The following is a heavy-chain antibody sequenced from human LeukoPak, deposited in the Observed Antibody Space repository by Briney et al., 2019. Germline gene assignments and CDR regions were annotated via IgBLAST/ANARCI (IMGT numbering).Heavy chain of an antibody. CDR3: AREGIAVAGRFDP. D-gene: IGHD6-19*01. CDR1: GGSISSSSYY. Sequence: PSETLSLTCTVSGGSISSSSYYWGWIRQPPGKGLEWIGSIYYSGSTYYNPSLKSRVTISVDTSKNQFSLKLSSVTAADTAVYYCAREGIAVAGRFDPWGQGTLVTVSS. V-gene: IGHV4-39*02. J-gene: IGHJ5*02. CDR2: IYYSGST.